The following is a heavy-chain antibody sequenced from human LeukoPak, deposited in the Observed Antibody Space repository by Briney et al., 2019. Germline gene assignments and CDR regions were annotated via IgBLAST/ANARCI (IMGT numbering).Heavy chain of an antibody. CDR2: TIPIFGTA. Sequence: SVKVSCKASGGTFSSYAISWVRQAPGQGLEWMGGTIPIFGTANYAQKFQGRVTITADESTTTAYMELSSLRSDDTAVYFCTTVTVCTGSSCPGAFDHWGQGTLVTVSS. V-gene: IGHV1-69*13. D-gene: IGHD2-8*02. CDR3: TTVTVCTGSSCPGAFDH. CDR1: GGTFSSYA. J-gene: IGHJ4*02.